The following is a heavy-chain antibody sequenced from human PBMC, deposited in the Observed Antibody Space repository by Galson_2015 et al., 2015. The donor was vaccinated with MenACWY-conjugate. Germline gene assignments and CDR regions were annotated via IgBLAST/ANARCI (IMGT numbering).Heavy chain of an antibody. CDR1: GFTFSTYA. V-gene: IGHV3-23*01. D-gene: IGHD6-13*01. J-gene: IGHJ6*02. CDR2: ISGSGGST. Sequence: SLRLSCAASGFTFSTYAMSWVRQAPGKGLEWVSAISGSGGSTYYADSVKGRFTISRDKSKNTLHLQMKSLRAEDTAVYYCAKLVEQQLVYYYYGMDVWAKGPRSPSP. CDR3: AKLVEQQLVYYYYGMDV.